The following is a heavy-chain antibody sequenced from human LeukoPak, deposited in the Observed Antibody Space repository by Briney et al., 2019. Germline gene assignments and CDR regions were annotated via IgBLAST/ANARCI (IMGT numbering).Heavy chain of an antibody. CDR1: GFTFSSYS. J-gene: IGHJ4*02. CDR2: ISSRSSYI. CDR3: ARHIAAAGLD. D-gene: IGHD6-13*01. Sequence: GGSLRLSCAASGFTFSSYSMNWVRQAPGKGLEWVSSISSRSSYIYYADSVKGRFTISRDNAKNSLYLQMNSLRAEDTAVYYCARHIAAAGLDWGQGTLSPSPQ. V-gene: IGHV3-21*01.